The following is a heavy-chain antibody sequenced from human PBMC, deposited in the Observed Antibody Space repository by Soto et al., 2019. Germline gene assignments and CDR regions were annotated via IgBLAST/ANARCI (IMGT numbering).Heavy chain of an antibody. D-gene: IGHD3-3*01. CDR1: GFSLTTSGVG. CDR2: IYWDDDK. J-gene: IGHJ4*02. CDR3: AHRILRTVFGLVTTTAIYFDF. V-gene: IGHV2-5*02. Sequence: QITLNESGPPVVNPAETLTLTCTSSGFSLTTSGVGVGWIRQSPGKAPEWLALIYWDDDKRYSASLKSRLTITKATSKNQVVLTMASVDPADTATSYCAHRILRTVFGLVTTTAIYFDFWGQGTPVVVSS.